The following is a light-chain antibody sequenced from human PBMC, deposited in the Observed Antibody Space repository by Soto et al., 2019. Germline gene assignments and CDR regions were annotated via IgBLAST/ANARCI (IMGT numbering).Light chain of an antibody. CDR1: KNDIGVYDF. V-gene: IGLV2-8*01. CDR3: SSYAGSNNFEV. CDR2: EVV. Sequence: QSVLTQPPSASGSPGQSVTISCTGTKNDIGVYDFVSWYQHHPGKAPRLIIYEVVQRPSGVPDRFSGSKSGNTASLTVSGLQAEDEADYYCSSYAGSNNFEVFGTGTKVTVL. J-gene: IGLJ1*01.